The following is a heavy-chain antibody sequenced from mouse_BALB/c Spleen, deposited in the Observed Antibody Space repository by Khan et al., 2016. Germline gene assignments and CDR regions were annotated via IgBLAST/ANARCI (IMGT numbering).Heavy chain of an antibody. V-gene: IGHV1S136*01. Sequence: VQLKESGPELVKPGASVKMSCKASGYTFTSYVIHWVKQKPGQGLEWIGYINPYNDDTKYNEKFKGKATLTSDKSSSTAYMELSSLTSEDSAVYYCARFDYDGDWYFDVWGAGTTVTVSS. D-gene: IGHD2-4*01. CDR3: ARFDYDGDWYFDV. J-gene: IGHJ1*01. CDR2: INPYNDDT. CDR1: GYTFTSYV.